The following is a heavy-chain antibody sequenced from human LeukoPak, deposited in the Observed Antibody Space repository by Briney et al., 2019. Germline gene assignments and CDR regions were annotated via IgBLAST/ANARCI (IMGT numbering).Heavy chain of an antibody. CDR1: GFTFSNYA. V-gene: IGHV3-30*18. D-gene: IGHD3-3*01. CDR3: AKGRAQTTIYSIEFDY. Sequence: GGSLKLSCAVSGFTFSNYAIHWVRQAPGKGLEWVSLISYDGSHKFYADSVKGRFTISRDNSNNTLYLQLNSLRGEDTAVYYCAKGRAQTTIYSIEFDYWGQGTLVTVSS. J-gene: IGHJ4*02. CDR2: ISYDGSHK.